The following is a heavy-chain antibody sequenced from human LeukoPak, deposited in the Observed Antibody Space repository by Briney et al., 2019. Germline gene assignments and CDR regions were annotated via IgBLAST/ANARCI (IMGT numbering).Heavy chain of an antibody. J-gene: IGHJ4*02. V-gene: IGHV3-23*01. CDR1: GFIFSNYA. CDR2: ISGSGDNT. D-gene: IGHD1-26*01. CDR3: AKDLALYTGPYTGSYYSPIDY. Sequence: PGGSLRLSCAASGFIFSNYAMSWVRQAPGKGLEWVSSISGSGDNTYYADSVRGRFTISRDNSKNTLYLQIYNLRAEDAAIYYCAKDLALYTGPYTGSYYSPIDYWGQGTLVIVSS.